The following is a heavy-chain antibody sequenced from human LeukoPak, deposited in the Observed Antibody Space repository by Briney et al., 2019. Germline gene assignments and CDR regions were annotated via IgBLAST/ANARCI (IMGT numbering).Heavy chain of an antibody. Sequence: GGSLRLSCAASGFSLSNYWMHWVRQAPGKGLVWVSRINIDGSSTTYADSVKGRFTISRDNAKNTVYLQMDSLRAEDTAVYYCARWYCSNINCYYDFWGQGTLVTVSS. CDR1: GFSLSNYW. V-gene: IGHV3-74*01. J-gene: IGHJ4*02. D-gene: IGHD2-2*01. CDR3: ARWYCSNINCYYDF. CDR2: INIDGSST.